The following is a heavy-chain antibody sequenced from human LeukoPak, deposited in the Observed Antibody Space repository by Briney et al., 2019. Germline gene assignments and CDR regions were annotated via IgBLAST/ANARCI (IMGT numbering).Heavy chain of an antibody. V-gene: IGHV3-33*06. CDR2: IWYDGSNK. J-gene: IGHJ3*02. D-gene: IGHD3-22*01. CDR3: AKPVRHYYDSLSAFDT. CDR1: GFTFSSYG. Sequence: GGSLRLSCAASGFTFSSYGMHWVRQAPGKGLEWVAVIWYDGSNKYYADSVKGRFTISRDNSKNTLYLQMNSLRAEDTAVYYCAKPVRHYYDSLSAFDTWGQGTMVTVSS.